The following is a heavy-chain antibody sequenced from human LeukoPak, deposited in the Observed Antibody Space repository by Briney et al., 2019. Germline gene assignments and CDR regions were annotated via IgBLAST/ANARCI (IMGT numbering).Heavy chain of an antibody. CDR3: ASAIVVVPAAMLDY. D-gene: IGHD2-2*01. V-gene: IGHV3-66*01. J-gene: IGHJ4*02. CDR1: GFTVSSNY. Sequence: GGSLRLSCAASGFTVSSNYMSWVRQAPGKGLEWVSVIYSGGSTYYADSVKGRFTISRDNSKNTLYLQMNSLRAEDTAVYYCASAIVVVPAAMLDYWGQGTLVTVSS. CDR2: IYSGGST.